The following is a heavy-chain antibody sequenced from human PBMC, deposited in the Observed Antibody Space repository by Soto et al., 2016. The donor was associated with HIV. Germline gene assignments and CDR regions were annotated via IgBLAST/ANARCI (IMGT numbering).Heavy chain of an antibody. Sequence: QVQLVQSETEVKNPGASVKVSCKASGYTFSSYGFSWVRQAPGQGLEWMGWINPNSGGTNYAQKFQGRVTMTRDTSISTAYMELSRLRSDDTAVYYCARVGYDWNDAGAFDIWGQGTMVTVSS. J-gene: IGHJ3*02. CDR2: INPNSGGT. CDR3: ARVGYDWNDAGAFDI. CDR1: GYTFSSYG. D-gene: IGHD1-1*01. V-gene: IGHV1-2*02.